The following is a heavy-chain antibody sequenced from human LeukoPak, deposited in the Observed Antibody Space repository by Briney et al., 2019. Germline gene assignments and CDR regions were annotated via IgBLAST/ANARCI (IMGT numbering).Heavy chain of an antibody. V-gene: IGHV3-23*01. CDR3: AKDQNTVATAPFDY. CDR2: INSAGST. Sequence: GGSLRLSCAASGFTFSSYAMSWVRQAPGKGLEWVSAINSAGSTYYGDSVRGRFTISRDNSKNVLYLQMNSLRAEDTALYYCAKDQNTVATAPFDYWGQGTLVTVSS. CDR1: GFTFSSYA. D-gene: IGHD4-17*01. J-gene: IGHJ4*02.